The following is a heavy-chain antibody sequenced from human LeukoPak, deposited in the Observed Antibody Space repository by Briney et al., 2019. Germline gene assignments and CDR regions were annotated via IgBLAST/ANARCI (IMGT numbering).Heavy chain of an antibody. CDR2: IDSGGST. D-gene: IGHD1-7*01. V-gene: IGHV3-53*01. J-gene: IGHJ6*02. CDR3: AKVNWNYVAYYYYGMDV. CDR1: GFTVSSNY. Sequence: SGGSLRLSCAASGFTVSSNYISWVRQAPGKGLEWVSVIDSGGSTYYADSGKGRFTISRDSSKNTLYLQMNSLRAEDTAVYFCAKVNWNYVAYYYYGMDVWGQGTTVTVSS.